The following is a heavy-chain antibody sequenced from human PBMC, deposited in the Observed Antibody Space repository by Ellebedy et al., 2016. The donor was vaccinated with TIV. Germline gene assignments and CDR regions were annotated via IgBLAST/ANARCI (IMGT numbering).Heavy chain of an antibody. V-gene: IGHV3-7*01. CDR1: GFAFSSYW. CDR3: ATDGSYGDYLSPTHAFEI. CDR2: IKQDGGET. J-gene: IGHJ3*02. Sequence: GESLKISCAASGFAFSSYWMSWVRQAPGKGLEWVANIKQDGGETYYGDSVTGRFTISRDKAKRTLDLQMNSLRAEDTARYYCATDGSYGDYLSPTHAFEIWGQGTLVTVSP. D-gene: IGHD3-16*01.